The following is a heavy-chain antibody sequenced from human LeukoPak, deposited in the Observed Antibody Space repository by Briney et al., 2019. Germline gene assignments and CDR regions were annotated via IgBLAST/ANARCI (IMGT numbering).Heavy chain of an antibody. CDR2: INSTGNYM. CDR1: GFTFTTYN. CDR3: ARSKIIQLDSMDV. Sequence: GGSLRLSCAASGFTFTTYNINWVRQAPGKGLEWVSSINSTGNYMFYGDSVKGRFTISKDDAKNSLYLQMNSLRAEDTAMYYCARSKIIQLDSMDVWGNGTKVTVSP. V-gene: IGHV3-21*01. J-gene: IGHJ6*04. D-gene: IGHD5-18*01.